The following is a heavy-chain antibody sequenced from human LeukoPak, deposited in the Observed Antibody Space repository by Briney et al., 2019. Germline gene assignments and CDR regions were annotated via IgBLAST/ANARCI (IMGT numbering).Heavy chain of an antibody. D-gene: IGHD6-19*01. J-gene: IGHJ3*02. CDR2: LNPNGGGT. CDR1: GYSFTGYY. V-gene: IGHV1-2*02. Sequence: GASVKVSCKASGYSFTGYYVHWVRQAPGQGLEWMGWLNPNGGGTNYAQKFQGRVTMARDTSISTAYMELKRLRSDDTAVYYCARSSSGWYVAFDIWGQGTMVTVSS. CDR3: ARSSSGWYVAFDI.